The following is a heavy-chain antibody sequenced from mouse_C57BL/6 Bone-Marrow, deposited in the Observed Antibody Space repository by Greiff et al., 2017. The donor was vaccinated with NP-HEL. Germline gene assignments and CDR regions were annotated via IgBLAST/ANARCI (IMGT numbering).Heavy chain of an antibody. CDR3: ARRDGYYQVNFDV. V-gene: IGHV1-4*01. J-gene: IGHJ1*03. Sequence: VQLQESGAELARPGASVKMSCKASGYTFTSYTMHWVKQRPGQGLEWIGYINPSSGYTKYNQKFKDKATLTADKSSSTAYMQLSSLTSEDSAVYYCARRDGYYQVNFDVWGTGTTVTVSS. CDR2: INPSSGYT. D-gene: IGHD2-3*01. CDR1: GYTFTSYT.